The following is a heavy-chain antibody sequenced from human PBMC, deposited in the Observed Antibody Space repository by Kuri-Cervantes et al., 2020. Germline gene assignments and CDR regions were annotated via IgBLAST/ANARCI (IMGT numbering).Heavy chain of an antibody. Sequence: GESLKISCAASGFTFSSYAMHWVRQAPGKGLEWVAVISYDGSNKYYADSVKGRFTISRDNSKNTLYLQMNSLRAEDTAVYYCARDRGVAYPDAFDIWGQGTVVTVSS. J-gene: IGHJ3*02. CDR1: GFTFSSYA. CDR3: ARDRGVAYPDAFDI. V-gene: IGHV3-30-3*01. D-gene: IGHD5-12*01. CDR2: ISYDGSNK.